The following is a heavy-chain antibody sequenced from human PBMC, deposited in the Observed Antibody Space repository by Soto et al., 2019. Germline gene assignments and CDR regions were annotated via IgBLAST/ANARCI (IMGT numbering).Heavy chain of an antibody. D-gene: IGHD4-17*01. CDR2: ISAYNGNT. Sequence: GASVKVSCKASGYTFTSYGISWVRQAPGQGLEWMGWISAYNGNTNYAQKLQGRVTMTTDTSTSTAYMELRSLRSDDTAVYYCARDLRLPYYYYGMDVWGQGTTVTVSS. CDR3: ARDLRLPYYYYGMDV. CDR1: GYTFTSYG. V-gene: IGHV1-18*04. J-gene: IGHJ6*02.